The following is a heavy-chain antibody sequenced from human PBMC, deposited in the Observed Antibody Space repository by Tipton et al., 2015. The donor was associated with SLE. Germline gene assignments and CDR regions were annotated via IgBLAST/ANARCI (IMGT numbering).Heavy chain of an antibody. J-gene: IGHJ4*02. Sequence: TLSLTCAVYGGSFSGYYWSWIRQPPGKGLEWIGEINHSGSTKYNPSLKSRVTISVDTSKNQFSLKLSSVTAADTAVYYCARGVDWDTAMVKGVLMGLDYWGQGTLVTVSS. CDR3: ARGVDWDTAMVKGVLMGLDY. V-gene: IGHV4-34*01. CDR1: GGSFSGYY. CDR2: INHSGST. D-gene: IGHD5-18*01.